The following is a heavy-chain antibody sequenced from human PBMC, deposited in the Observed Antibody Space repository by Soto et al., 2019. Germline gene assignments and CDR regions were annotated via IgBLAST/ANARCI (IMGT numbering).Heavy chain of an antibody. J-gene: IGHJ6*02. Sequence: QVQLVQSGAEVKKPGSSVKISCKASGDTFRTNAFSCVRQAPGQGLEWMGGIIPIFPTPDYAQKFQGRVIITAEESTTTTYMELSSLRSEDTATYYCARDKDRQQLGGNYYYIMDVWGQGTTVTVSS. CDR1: GDTFRTNA. V-gene: IGHV1-69*12. CDR2: IIPIFPTP. CDR3: ARDKDRQQLGGNYYYIMDV. D-gene: IGHD3-3*02.